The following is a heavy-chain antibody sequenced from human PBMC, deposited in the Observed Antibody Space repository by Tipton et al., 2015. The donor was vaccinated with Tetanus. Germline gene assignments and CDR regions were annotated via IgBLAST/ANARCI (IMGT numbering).Heavy chain of an antibody. CDR1: GYTFTGQY. CDR2: IDPNSGGT. Sequence: QLVQSGAEVKKPGASVKVSCKASGYTFTGQYMYWVRQAPGQGLEWMGWIDPNSGGTVYAQKFQGRVTKARDTSFSTAYMGLSRLRSDDPAVYYCARDRGDYIYYGMDVWGPGTTVTVSS. D-gene: IGHD3-22*01. J-gene: IGHJ6*02. V-gene: IGHV1-2*02. CDR3: ARDRGDYIYYGMDV.